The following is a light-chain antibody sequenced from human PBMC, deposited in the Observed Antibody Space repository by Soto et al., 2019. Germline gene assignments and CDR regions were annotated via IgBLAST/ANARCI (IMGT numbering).Light chain of an antibody. Sequence: QSVLTQPPSASGTPGQRVTISCSGSSSNIGSNYVYWYQQLPATAPKLLIYRSTQRPSGVPDRFSGSKSGTSASLAISGLRSEDEADYYCAAWDDSLGGVLFGGGTKLTVL. CDR2: RST. CDR1: SSNIGSNY. J-gene: IGLJ2*01. V-gene: IGLV1-47*01. CDR3: AAWDDSLGGVL.